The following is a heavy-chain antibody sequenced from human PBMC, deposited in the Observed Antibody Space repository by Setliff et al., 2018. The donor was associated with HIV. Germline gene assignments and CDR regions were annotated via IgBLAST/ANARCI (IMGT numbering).Heavy chain of an antibody. CDR2: INPSGGSA. Sequence: GASVKVSCKASGYTFTSYYLHWARQAPGQGLEWMGMINPSGGSASYAQKFQGRVTMSRDTSTSTVYMELSSLRSEDTAVYYCARDYFDSSACHYGFGAFDIWGQGTMVTVSS. CDR3: ARDYFDSSACHYGFGAFDI. V-gene: IGHV1-46*01. CDR1: GYTFTSYY. J-gene: IGHJ3*02. D-gene: IGHD3-22*01.